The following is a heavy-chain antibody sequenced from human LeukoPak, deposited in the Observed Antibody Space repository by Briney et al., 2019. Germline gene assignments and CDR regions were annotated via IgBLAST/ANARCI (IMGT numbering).Heavy chain of an antibody. CDR3: AKRETVTSPMDV. V-gene: IGHV3-30*02. Sequence: AGGSLRLSCAASGFTFSSYGMHWVRQAPGKGLERVAFIRYDGSNKYYADSVKGRFTISRDNSKNTLYLQMNSLRAEDTAVYYCAKRETVTSPMDVWGKGTTVTASS. CDR2: IRYDGSNK. CDR1: GFTFSSYG. J-gene: IGHJ6*03. D-gene: IGHD4-11*01.